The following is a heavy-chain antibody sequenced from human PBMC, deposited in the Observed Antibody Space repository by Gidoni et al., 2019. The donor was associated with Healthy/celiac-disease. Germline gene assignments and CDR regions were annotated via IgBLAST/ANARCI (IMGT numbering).Heavy chain of an antibody. CDR2: INHSGST. V-gene: IGHV4-34*01. CDR1: GGSFSGYY. J-gene: IGHJ4*02. Sequence: YGGSFSGYYWRWIRQPPGKGLEWIGEINHSGSTNYNPSLKSRVTISVDTSKNQFSLKLSSVTAADTAVYYCARGTAYCSGGSCYRFNHQHPFDYWGQGTLVTVSS. D-gene: IGHD2-15*01. CDR3: ARGTAYCSGGSCYRFNHQHPFDY.